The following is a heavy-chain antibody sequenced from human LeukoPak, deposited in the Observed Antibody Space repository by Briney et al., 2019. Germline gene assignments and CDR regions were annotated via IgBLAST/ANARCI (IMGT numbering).Heavy chain of an antibody. CDR2: IYPGDSET. J-gene: IGHJ4*02. CDR3: ARRHVYNYFFDY. V-gene: IGHV5-51*01. CDR1: GYRSTTYW. Sequence: KDGESLKISCKGSGYRSTTYWIAWVGQMPGKGLEWMGIIYPGDSETRYSPSFQAQVTISADKSISTAYLQWSSLKASDTAMYYCARRHVYNYFFDYWGQGTLVTVSS. D-gene: IGHD5-24*01.